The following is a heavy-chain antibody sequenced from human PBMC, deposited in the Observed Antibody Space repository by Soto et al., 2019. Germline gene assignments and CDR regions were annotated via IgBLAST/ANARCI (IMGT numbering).Heavy chain of an antibody. D-gene: IGHD3-3*01. CDR3: ARSSIFGVVILGYFDY. J-gene: IGHJ4*02. CDR2: INHSGST. Sequence: PSETLSLTCAVYGGSFSGYYWSWIRQPPGKGLEWIGEINHSGSTNYNPSLKSRVTISVDTSKNQFSLKLSSVTAADTAVYYCARSSIFGVVILGYFDYWGQGTLVTVSS. V-gene: IGHV4-34*01. CDR1: GGSFSGYY.